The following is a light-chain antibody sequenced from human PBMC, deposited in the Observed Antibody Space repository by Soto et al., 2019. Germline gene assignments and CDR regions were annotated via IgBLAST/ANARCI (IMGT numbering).Light chain of an antibody. CDR2: NNN. CDR3: AAWDDSLRGCV. J-gene: IGLJ3*02. V-gene: IGLV1-44*01. Sequence: QSVLTQPPSVSGPPGQRVTISCSGSSSSIGGNAVNWYQQLPGTAPKLLMYNNNQRPSGVPDRFSGSKSGTSASLAISGLQSEDEADYYCAAWDDSLRGCVFGGGIKLTVL. CDR1: SSSIGGNA.